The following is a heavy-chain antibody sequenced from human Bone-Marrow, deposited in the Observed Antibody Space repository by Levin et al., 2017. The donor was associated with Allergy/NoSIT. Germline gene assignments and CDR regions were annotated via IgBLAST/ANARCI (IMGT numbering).Heavy chain of an antibody. D-gene: IGHD3-3*01. V-gene: IGHV1-18*01. CDR2: ISGYSGHT. CDR3: ARDVFERMFFGVVTPFDY. CDR1: GYIFPSYG. J-gene: IGHJ4*02. Sequence: ASVKVFCKASGYIFPSYGISWVRQAPGQGLEWMGWISGYSGHTNYAQKFQDRVNMTTDTSTSTAYMELRSLRSDDTAVYYCARDVFERMFFGVVTPFDYWGQGSLVTVSS.